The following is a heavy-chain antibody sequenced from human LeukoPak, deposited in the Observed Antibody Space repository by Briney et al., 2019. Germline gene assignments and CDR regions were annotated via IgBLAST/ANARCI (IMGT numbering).Heavy chain of an antibody. CDR3: ARGAGEVAAGGIFNVRLTLYNWFDP. Sequence: SQTLSLTCVISGDSVSSDSAAWNWIRQSPSRGLEWLGRTYYRSKYYNDYAVSVKSRITINPDTSKNQFSLQLNSVTPEDTAVYYCARGAGEVAAGGIFNVRLTLYNWFDPWGQGTLATVSS. CDR1: GDSVSSDSAA. CDR2: TYYRSKYYN. D-gene: IGHD6-13*01. V-gene: IGHV6-1*01. J-gene: IGHJ5*02.